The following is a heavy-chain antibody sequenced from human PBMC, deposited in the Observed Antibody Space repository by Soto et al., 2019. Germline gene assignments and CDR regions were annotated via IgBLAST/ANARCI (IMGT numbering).Heavy chain of an antibody. Sequence: GSLRLSCTASGFTFGDYAMSWVRQAPGQGLEWVGFIRSKAYGGTTEYAASVKGRFTISRDDSNSIAYLQMNSLKTEDTAVYYCTSIVVVAVPPMDVWGQGTTVTGCS. J-gene: IGHJ6*02. CDR3: TSIVVVAVPPMDV. D-gene: IGHD2-15*01. CDR1: GFTFGDYA. V-gene: IGHV3-49*04. CDR2: IRSKAYGGTT.